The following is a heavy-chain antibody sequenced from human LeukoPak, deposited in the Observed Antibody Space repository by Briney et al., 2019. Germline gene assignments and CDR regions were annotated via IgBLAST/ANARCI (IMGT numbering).Heavy chain of an antibody. V-gene: IGHV3-21*01. D-gene: IGHD1-26*01. CDR1: GFTFNTYN. Sequence: GESLRLSCVASGFTFNTYNMNWVRQAPGKGLEWVSSITSGSSYIYYADSVKGRFTISRDNAKSSLYLQMNSMRDEDTAVYYCARDPYSGNYGDYYYYYMDVWGKGTTVTISS. CDR3: ARDPYSGNYGDYYYYYMDV. CDR2: ITSGSSYI. J-gene: IGHJ6*03.